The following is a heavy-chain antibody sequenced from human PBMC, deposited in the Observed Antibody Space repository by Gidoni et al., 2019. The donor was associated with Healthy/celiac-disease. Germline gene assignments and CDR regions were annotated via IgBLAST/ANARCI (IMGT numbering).Heavy chain of an antibody. CDR3: AAANYDILTGYYLFDY. J-gene: IGHJ4*02. CDR1: AFTFTTSA. D-gene: IGHD3-9*01. CDR2: IVVGSGNT. Sequence: QMQLVQSGPEVKKPGTSVTFSCQASAFTFTTSAVQWVRQARGQRLEWIGWIVVGSGNTNYEQKFQERVTITRDMSTNTAYMELSSLRSEDTAVYYCAAANYDILTGYYLFDYWGQGTLVTVSS. V-gene: IGHV1-58*01.